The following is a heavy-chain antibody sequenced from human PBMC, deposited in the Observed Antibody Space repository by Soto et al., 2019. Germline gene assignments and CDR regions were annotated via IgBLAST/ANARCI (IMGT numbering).Heavy chain of an antibody. CDR1: GGSISSYY. D-gene: IGHD6-19*01. J-gene: IGHJ2*01. Sequence: SETLSLTCTVSGGSISSYYWSWIRQPAGKGLEWIGRIYTSGSTNYNPSLKSRVTMSVDTSKNQFSLKLSSVTAADTAVYYCARANEFGIAVAGMTPYWYFDLWGRGTLVTVS. CDR3: ARANEFGIAVAGMTPYWYFDL. V-gene: IGHV4-4*07. CDR2: IYTSGST.